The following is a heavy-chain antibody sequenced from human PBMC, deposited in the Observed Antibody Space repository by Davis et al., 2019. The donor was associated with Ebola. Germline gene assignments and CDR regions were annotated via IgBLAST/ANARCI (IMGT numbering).Heavy chain of an antibody. Sequence: AASVKVSCKASGYMFTSYYIHWVRQAPGQGLEWMGVINPSGGRTDFPQKFQGRITMTRDTSTSTVYMELSSLGSADTAVYYCARGRTEMGTDWFFDNWGQGALVTVSS. J-gene: IGHJ4*02. D-gene: IGHD5-24*01. CDR1: GYMFTSYY. CDR2: INPSGGRT. V-gene: IGHV1-46*01. CDR3: ARGRTEMGTDWFFDN.